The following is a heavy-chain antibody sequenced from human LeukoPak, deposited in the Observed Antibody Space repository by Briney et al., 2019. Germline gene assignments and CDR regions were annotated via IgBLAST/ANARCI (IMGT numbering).Heavy chain of an antibody. CDR3: ARDSLYYDILTGYYTGGFDY. J-gene: IGHJ4*02. D-gene: IGHD3-9*01. CDR2: IYSGGST. V-gene: IGHV3-66*01. Sequence: GGSLRLSCAASGFTVSSNYMSWVRQAPGKGLEWVSVIYSGGSTYYADSVKGRFTISRDNAKNSLYLQMNSLRAEDTAVYYCARDSLYYDILTGYYTGGFDYWGQGTLVTVSS. CDR1: GFTVSSNY.